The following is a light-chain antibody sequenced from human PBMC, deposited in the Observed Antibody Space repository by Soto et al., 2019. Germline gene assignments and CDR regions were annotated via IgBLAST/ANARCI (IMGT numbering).Light chain of an antibody. CDR1: QSVASY. J-gene: IGKJ4*01. V-gene: IGKV3-11*01. Sequence: EIVLTQSPATLSLSPGEGATLSCRASQSVASYLAWYQQKPGQAPRLLIYDVSNRASGIPARFSGSGSGTDFTLTIRSLEPEDFAVYYWPQRVNWPPLTFGGGTKVEIK. CDR3: PQRVNWPPLT. CDR2: DVS.